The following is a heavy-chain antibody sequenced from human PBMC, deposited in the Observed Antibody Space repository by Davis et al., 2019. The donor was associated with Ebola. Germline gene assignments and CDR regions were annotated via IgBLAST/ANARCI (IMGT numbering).Heavy chain of an antibody. CDR2: IYQSGNT. D-gene: IGHD1-26*01. V-gene: IGHV4-34*11. Sequence: SETLSLTCAVYGGSFSGYYWSWIRQPPGKGLEWIGYIYQSGNTYYNPSLKSRVTISIDRSKNQFSLNLKSVTAADTAVYFCTRGVRGSFLNWFDPWSQGSLVTVSS. CDR1: GGSFSGYY. J-gene: IGHJ5*02. CDR3: TRGVRGSFLNWFDP.